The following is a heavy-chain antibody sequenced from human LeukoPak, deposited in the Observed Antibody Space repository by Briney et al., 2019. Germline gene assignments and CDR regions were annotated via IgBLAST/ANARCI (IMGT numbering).Heavy chain of an antibody. CDR1: GGSISSSSYY. Sequence: SETLSLTCTVSGGSISSSSYYWGWIRQPPGKGLEWIGSIYYSGSTYYNPSLKSRVTISVDTSKNQFSLKLSSVTAADTAVYYCARVFRPYFDYWGQGTLVTVSS. J-gene: IGHJ4*02. CDR2: IYYSGST. CDR3: ARVFRPYFDY. V-gene: IGHV4-39*07.